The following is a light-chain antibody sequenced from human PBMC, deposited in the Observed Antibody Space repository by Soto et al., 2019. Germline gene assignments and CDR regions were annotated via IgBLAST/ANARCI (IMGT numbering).Light chain of an antibody. CDR2: DDD. J-gene: IGLJ1*01. Sequence: QSVMTQPPSVSAAPGQRVTISCSGSSSNIGVILYPGTSSSQEQPPKLLIYDDDKRPSGIPDRFSGSKSGTSATLGITGFQTGDEADYYCGSWDSSLSAYVFGTGTKLTVL. CDR3: GSWDSSLSAYV. CDR1: SSNIGVIL. V-gene: IGLV1-51*01.